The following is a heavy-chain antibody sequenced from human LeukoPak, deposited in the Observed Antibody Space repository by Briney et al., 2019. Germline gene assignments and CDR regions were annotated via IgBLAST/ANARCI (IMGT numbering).Heavy chain of an antibody. V-gene: IGHV3-23*01. CDR3: AKRAIPITISSQGRAFDI. CDR1: EFTFSSYA. D-gene: IGHD3-10*01. Sequence: GGSLRLSCAASEFTFSSYAMSWVRQAPGKGLEWVSATGGSGGSTYYVDFVKGRFTISRDDSKNTLYLQMNSLRAEDTAVYYCAKRAIPITISSQGRAFDIWGQGTLVTVSS. J-gene: IGHJ3*02. CDR2: TGGSGGST.